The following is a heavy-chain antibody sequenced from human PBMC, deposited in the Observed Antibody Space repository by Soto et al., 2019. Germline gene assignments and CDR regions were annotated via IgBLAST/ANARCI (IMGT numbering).Heavy chain of an antibody. CDR3: ARAPGIAVAGNPFDY. V-gene: IGHV4-59*01. CDR2: IYYSGTT. J-gene: IGHJ4*02. Sequence: PSETLSLTCSVSGDSFSSYYWSWIRQPPGKGLEWIGFIYYSGTTNYNPSLKSRVTISVDTSKNQFSLKLSSVTAADTAVYYCARAPGIAVAGNPFDYWGQGTLVTVSS. D-gene: IGHD6-19*01. CDR1: GDSFSSYY.